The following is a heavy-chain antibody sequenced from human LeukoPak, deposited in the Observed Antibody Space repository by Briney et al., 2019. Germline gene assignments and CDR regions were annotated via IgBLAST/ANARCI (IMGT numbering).Heavy chain of an antibody. D-gene: IGHD6-13*01. CDR2: ISGSGGST. V-gene: IGHV3-23*01. Sequence: AGGSLRLSCAASGFTFSSYAMAWVRQAPGKGLEWVSAISGSGGSTYYAGSVKGRFTISRDNSRSTLYLQMNSLRAEDTAVYYCSKEYGIAATGTRGDFDYWGQGTLVTVSS. CDR3: SKEYGIAATGTRGDFDY. J-gene: IGHJ4*02. CDR1: GFTFSSYA.